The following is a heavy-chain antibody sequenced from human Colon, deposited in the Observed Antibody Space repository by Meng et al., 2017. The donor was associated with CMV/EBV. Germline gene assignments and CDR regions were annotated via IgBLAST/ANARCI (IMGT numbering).Heavy chain of an antibody. CDR3: AREIFCTGGNCYAVRWFDT. CDR2: TYYRSRWYY. Sequence: QVQLHQSGPGLLKPSQTLSLTCAISVDSVSSNSVAWTWIRQSPSRGLEWLGRTYYRSRWYYDYGVSVKSRIIINPDTSKNQFSLQLKSVTPEDTAVYYCAREIFCTGGNCYAVRWFDTWGQGILVTVSS. D-gene: IGHD2-15*01. V-gene: IGHV6-1*01. CDR1: VDSVSSNSVA. J-gene: IGHJ5*02.